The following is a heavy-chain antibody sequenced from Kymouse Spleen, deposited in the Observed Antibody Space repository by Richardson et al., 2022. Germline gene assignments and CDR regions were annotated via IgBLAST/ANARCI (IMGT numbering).Heavy chain of an antibody. J-gene: IGHJ3*02. CDR1: GFTFSSYG. V-gene: IGHV3-33*01. D-gene: IGHD4-11,IGHD4-11*01. CDR3: ARDDYSNYVGAFDI. CDR2: IWYDGSNK. Sequence: QVQLVESGGGVVQPGRSLRLSCAASGFTFSSYGMHWVRQAPGKGLEWVAVIWYDGSNKYYADSVKGRFTISRDNSKNTLYLQMNSLRAEDTAVYYCARDDYSNYVGAFDIWGQGTMVTVSS.